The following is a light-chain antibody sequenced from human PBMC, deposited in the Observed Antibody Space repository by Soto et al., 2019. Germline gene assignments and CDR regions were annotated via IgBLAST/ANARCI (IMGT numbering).Light chain of an antibody. CDR3: QQLNSYPLT. CDR1: QGISSY. J-gene: IGKJ4*01. V-gene: IGKV1-9*01. Sequence: IQLTESPSSLSASVGDRVSIPCRASQGISSYLAWYQQKPGKAPKLLIYGASTLQSGVPSRFRGSGSGTDFTLTIISLQPEDLATYYCQQLNSYPLTFGGGTKVDIK. CDR2: GAS.